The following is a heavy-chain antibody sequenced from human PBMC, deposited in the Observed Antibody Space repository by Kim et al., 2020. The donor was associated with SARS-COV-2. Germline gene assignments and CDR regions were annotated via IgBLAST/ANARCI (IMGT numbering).Heavy chain of an antibody. CDR3: ASDSGSSAPGGGAFDI. J-gene: IGHJ3*02. Sequence: SRKGRFTIARDNAKNSMYLQMNCLRAEDTAVYYCASDSGSSAPGGGAFDIWGQGTMVTVSS. D-gene: IGHD6-25*01. V-gene: IGHV3-11*05.